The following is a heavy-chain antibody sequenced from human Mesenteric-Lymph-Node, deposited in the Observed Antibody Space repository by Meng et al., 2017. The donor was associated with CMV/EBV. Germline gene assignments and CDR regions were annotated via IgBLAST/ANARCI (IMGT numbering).Heavy chain of an antibody. Sequence: CAIPGDSVSSNRATWYWIRQSPSRGLEWLGRTYYRSKWNNDYAVSVKSRIAINPDTAKNQFSLQLNSVTPEDTAVYYCLRDGTWGHWGQGTLVTVSS. CDR3: LRDGTWGH. J-gene: IGHJ4*02. CDR1: GDSVSSNRAT. D-gene: IGHD3-16*01. CDR2: TYYRSKWNN. V-gene: IGHV6-1*01.